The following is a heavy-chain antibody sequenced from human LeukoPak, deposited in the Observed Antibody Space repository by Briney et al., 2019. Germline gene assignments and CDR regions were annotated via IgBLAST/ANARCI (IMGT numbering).Heavy chain of an antibody. V-gene: IGHV3-23*01. CDR1: GFTSSSYA. D-gene: IGHD3-3*01. Sequence: PGGSLRLSCAASGFTSSSYAMSWVRQAPGKGLEWVSAISGSGGSTYYADSVKGRFTISRDNSKNTLYLQMNSLRAEDTAAYYCAKRPLYPADRSGYYNWFDPWGQGTLVTVSS. J-gene: IGHJ5*02. CDR2: ISGSGGST. CDR3: AKRPLYPADRSGYYNWFDP.